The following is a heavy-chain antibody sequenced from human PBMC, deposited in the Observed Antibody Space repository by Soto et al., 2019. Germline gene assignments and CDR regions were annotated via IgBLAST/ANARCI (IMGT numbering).Heavy chain of an antibody. Sequence: SETLSLTFTVSGGSISSYYWSWIRQPPGKGLEWIGYIYYSGSTNYNPSLKSRVTISVDTSKNQFSLKLSSVTAADTAVYYCARGRGYSGYAAPTKFDYWGQGTLVTVSS. D-gene: IGHD5-12*01. CDR3: ARGRGYSGYAAPTKFDY. J-gene: IGHJ4*02. V-gene: IGHV4-59*01. CDR2: IYYSGST. CDR1: GGSISSYY.